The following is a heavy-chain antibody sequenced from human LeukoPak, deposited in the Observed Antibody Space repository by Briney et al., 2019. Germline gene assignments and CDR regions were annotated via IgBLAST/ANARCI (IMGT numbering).Heavy chain of an antibody. CDR2: ISPSGDTA. CDR1: GFTFSSSA. D-gene: IGHD1-26*01. CDR3: AKREAPYFFDY. J-gene: IGHJ4*02. Sequence: PGGSLRLSCGASGFTFSSSAMSWVRQAPGKGLEWVSRISPSGDTAYYASSVKGRFTISRDNSKNTLYLQMNSLRAEDTAVYYCAKREAPYFFDYWGQGTLVTVSS. V-gene: IGHV3-23*01.